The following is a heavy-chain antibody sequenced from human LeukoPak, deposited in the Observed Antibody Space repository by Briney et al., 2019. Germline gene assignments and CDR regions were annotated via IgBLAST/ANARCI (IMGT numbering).Heavy chain of an antibody. CDR1: GFSISSDYY. J-gene: IGHJ5*02. CDR3: ARLVIP. V-gene: IGHV4-38-2*02. D-gene: IGHD3-10*01. CDR2: VSHSGIT. Sequence: SETLSLTCTVSGFSISSDYYWGWIRQPPGKGLEWIGSVSHSGITYYNSSLNSRVSIAVDTSKNQFSLKVNSVTAADTAVYYCARLVIPWGQGILVTVSS.